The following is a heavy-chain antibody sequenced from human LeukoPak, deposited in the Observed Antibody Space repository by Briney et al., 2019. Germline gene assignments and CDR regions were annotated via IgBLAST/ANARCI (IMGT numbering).Heavy chain of an antibody. CDR3: ASHGYSGSQAY. V-gene: IGHV4-59*01. CDR1: GGSISSYY. D-gene: IGHD5-12*01. J-gene: IGHJ4*02. CDR2: ICYSGST. Sequence: SETLSLTCTVSGGSISSYYWSWIRQPPGKGLEWIGYICYSGSTNYNPSLKSRVTISVDTSKNQFSLKLSSVTAADTAVYYCASHGYSGSQAYWGQGTLVTVSS.